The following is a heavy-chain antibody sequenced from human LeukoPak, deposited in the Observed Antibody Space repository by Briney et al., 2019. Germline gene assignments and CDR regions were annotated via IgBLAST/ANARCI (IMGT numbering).Heavy chain of an antibody. J-gene: IGHJ4*02. CDR2: IYTSGTT. CDR3: ARLAPPPWRWLGEDS. D-gene: IGHD5-24*01. Sequence: KPSETLSLTCTVSGGSISSYYWSWIRQPAGKGLEWIGRIYTSGTTNYNPSLKSRVTISVDTSKNQFSLKLSSVTAADTAVYYCARLAPPPWRWLGEDSWGQGTLVTVSS. V-gene: IGHV4-4*07. CDR1: GGSISSYY.